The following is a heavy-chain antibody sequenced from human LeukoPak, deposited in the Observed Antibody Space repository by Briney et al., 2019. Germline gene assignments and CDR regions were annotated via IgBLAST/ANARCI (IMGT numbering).Heavy chain of an antibody. V-gene: IGHV1-2*02. CDR1: GYTYTGYY. D-gene: IGHD6-19*01. Sequence: ASVKVSCKASGYTYTGYYMHWVRQAPGQGLEWMGWINPNSGGTNYAQKFQGRVTMTRATSISTDYMELSRLRSDDTDVYYCARDRSSIAVAGTLRGYYFDYWGQGTLVTVSS. J-gene: IGHJ4*02. CDR2: INPNSGGT. CDR3: ARDRSSIAVAGTLRGYYFDY.